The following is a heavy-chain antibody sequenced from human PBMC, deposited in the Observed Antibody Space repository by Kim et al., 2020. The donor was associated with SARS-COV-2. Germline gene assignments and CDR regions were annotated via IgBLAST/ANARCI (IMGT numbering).Heavy chain of an antibody. J-gene: IGHJ5*02. CDR2: ISYIGST. Sequence: SETLSLTCTVSGGSISSSSYYWGWIRQPPGKGLEWIGSISYIGSTHYNPSLKSRVTISVDTSKNQFSLKLSSVTAADTAVYYCAAMNVLRYFDWLLSVNWCDPCGQGTLVTVSS. CDR1: GGSISSSSYY. D-gene: IGHD3-9*01. V-gene: IGHV4-39*01. CDR3: AAMNVLRYFDWLLSVNWCDP.